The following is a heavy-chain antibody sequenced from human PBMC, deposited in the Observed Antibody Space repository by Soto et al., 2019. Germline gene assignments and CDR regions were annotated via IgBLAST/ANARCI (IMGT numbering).Heavy chain of an antibody. Sequence: SETLSLTCTVSGGSISSYYWSWIRQPPGKGLEWIGYIYYSGSTNYNPSLKSRVTISVDTSKNQFSLKLSSVTAADTAVYYCARYYYGSGSYYNYYYGMDVWGQGTTVTVSS. CDR1: GGSISSYY. CDR2: IYYSGST. D-gene: IGHD3-10*01. V-gene: IGHV4-59*01. J-gene: IGHJ6*02. CDR3: ARYYYGSGSYYNYYYGMDV.